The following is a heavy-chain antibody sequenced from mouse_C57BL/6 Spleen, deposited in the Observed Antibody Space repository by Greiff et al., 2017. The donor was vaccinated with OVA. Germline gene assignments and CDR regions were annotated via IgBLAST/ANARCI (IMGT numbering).Heavy chain of an antibody. CDR2: IDPETGGT. V-gene: IGHV1-15*01. CDR1: GYTFTDYE. D-gene: IGHD1-1*01. Sequence: QVHVKQSGAELVRPGASVTLSCKASGYTFTDYEMHWVKQTPVHGLEWIGAIDPETGGTAYNQKFKGKAILTADKSSSTAYMELRSLTSEDSAVYYCTRKELLPWFAYWGQGTLVTVSA. J-gene: IGHJ3*01. CDR3: TRKELLPWFAY.